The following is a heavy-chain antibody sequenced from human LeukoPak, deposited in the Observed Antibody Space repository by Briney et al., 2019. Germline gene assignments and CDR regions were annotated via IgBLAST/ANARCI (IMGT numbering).Heavy chain of an antibody. CDR2: INPNSGGT. J-gene: IGHJ5*02. V-gene: IGHV1-2*02. CDR1: GYTFTGYY. CDR3: ARDCHSWYNWFDP. Sequence: ASVKVSCKASGYTFTGYYMHWVRQAPGQGLEWMGWINPNSGGTNYAQKFQGRVTMTRDTSISTAYMELSRLRSDDTAAYYCARDCHSWYNWFDPWGQGTLVTVSS. D-gene: IGHD2-15*01.